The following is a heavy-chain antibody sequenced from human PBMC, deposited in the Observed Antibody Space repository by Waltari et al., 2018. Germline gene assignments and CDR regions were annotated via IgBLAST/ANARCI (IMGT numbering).Heavy chain of an antibody. V-gene: IGHV3-74*01. CDR1: GGSISDRW. Sequence: EVELVESGGGLVQPGGSLRLSCEVSGGSISDRWIHWVRQTPAKGLVWVARVNSDGSNTAYADSVRCRFIISRDTARNTLFLQMSSVRVDDTALYYCVAATPSSDKWGQGTLVTVSS. J-gene: IGHJ4*02. D-gene: IGHD6-19*01. CDR3: VAATPSSDK. CDR2: VNSDGSNT.